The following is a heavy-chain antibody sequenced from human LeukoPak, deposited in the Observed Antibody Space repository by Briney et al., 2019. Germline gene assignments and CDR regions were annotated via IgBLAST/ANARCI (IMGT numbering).Heavy chain of an antibody. Sequence: SETLSLTCAVYGGSFSGYYWSWIRQPPGKGLEWIGEINHSGSTNYNPSLKSRVTISVDASKNQFSLRLSSVTAADTAVYYCARESLTWLQSRTSWFDPWGQGTLVTVSS. V-gene: IGHV4-34*01. CDR1: GGSFSGYY. CDR2: INHSGST. CDR3: ARESLTWLQSRTSWFDP. J-gene: IGHJ5*02. D-gene: IGHD5-24*01.